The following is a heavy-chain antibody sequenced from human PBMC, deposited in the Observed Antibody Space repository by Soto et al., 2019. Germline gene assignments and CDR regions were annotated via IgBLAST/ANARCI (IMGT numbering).Heavy chain of an antibody. J-gene: IGHJ4*02. Sequence: QITLKESGPTLVKPTQTLTLTCTFSGFSFSTTGVGVGWIRQPPGKALEWLALIYGDDDKRYSPSLKSRLTITXXTXKXXVVLTMTNMDPVDTATYYCAHRQAQGIGLAGTFDSWGQGTLVTVSS. V-gene: IGHV2-5*02. CDR2: IYGDDDK. CDR3: AHRQAQGIGLAGTFDS. CDR1: GFSFSTTGVG. D-gene: IGHD6-19*01.